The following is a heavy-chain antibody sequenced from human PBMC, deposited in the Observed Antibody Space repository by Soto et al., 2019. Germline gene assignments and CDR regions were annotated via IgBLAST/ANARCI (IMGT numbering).Heavy chain of an antibody. CDR1: GGSFSGYY. J-gene: IGHJ3*02. D-gene: IGHD2-15*01. CDR2: INHSGST. CDR3: ARRSRGHGNRGNCSGGSCTRPSAFDI. Sequence: SETLSLTCAVYGGSFSGYYWSWIRQPPGKGLEWIGEINHSGSTNYNPSLKSRVTISVDTSKNQFSLKLSSVTAADTAVYYCARRSRGHGNRGNCSGGSCTRPSAFDIWGQGTMVTVS. V-gene: IGHV4-34*01.